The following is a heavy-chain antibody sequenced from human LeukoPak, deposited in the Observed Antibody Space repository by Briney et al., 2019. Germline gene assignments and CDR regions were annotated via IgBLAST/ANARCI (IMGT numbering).Heavy chain of an antibody. CDR2: IKQDGSEK. D-gene: IGHD3-10*01. J-gene: IGHJ4*02. V-gene: IGHV3-7*01. CDR3: ATDSYVSGSYYRLFY. CDR1: GFTFSSYW. Sequence: GGSLRLSCAASGFTFSSYWMSWVRQAPGKGLEWVANIKQDGSEKYYVDSVKGRFTISRDNAKNTLYLQMNNLRAEDTAIYYCATDSYVSGSYYRLFYWGQGTLVTVSS.